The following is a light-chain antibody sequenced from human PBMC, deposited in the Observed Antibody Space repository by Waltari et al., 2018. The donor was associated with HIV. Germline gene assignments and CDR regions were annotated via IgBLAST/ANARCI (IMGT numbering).Light chain of an antibody. CDR1: RHSNIW. CDR2: GAS. Sequence: DIQLTQSPSSVAASVGDTVTLTCRASRHSNIWLAWFQQKPGKGPRRLIYGASTLKSGVPARFSGSASGTDFTLTITSLQPEDCGTYFCQQTGSTPFTFGGGTKVEI. V-gene: IGKV1-12*01. J-gene: IGKJ4*01. CDR3: QQTGSTPFT.